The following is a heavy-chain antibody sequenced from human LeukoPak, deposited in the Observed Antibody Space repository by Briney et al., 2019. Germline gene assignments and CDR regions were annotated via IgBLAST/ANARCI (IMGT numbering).Heavy chain of an antibody. CDR3: SRGVGATDI. J-gene: IGHJ4*02. CDR1: GFTFSSYW. CDR2: ITSDGSST. Sequence: PGGSLSLSCTASGFTFSSYWMHWVRQAPGKGLEWVSRITSDGSSTSHADSVKGRFTISRDDAKNTLYLQMNSLRAEDTAVYYCSRGVGATDIWGQGTLVTVSS. D-gene: IGHD1-26*01. V-gene: IGHV3-74*01.